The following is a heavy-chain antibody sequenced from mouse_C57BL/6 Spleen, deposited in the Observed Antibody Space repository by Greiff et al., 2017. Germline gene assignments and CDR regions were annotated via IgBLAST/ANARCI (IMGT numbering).Heavy chain of an antibody. CDR2: INPGSGGT. CDR3: ARGYYGSSPFDY. Sequence: QVQLQQSGAELVRPGTSVKVSCKASGYAFTNYLIEWVKQRPGQGLEWIGVINPGSGGTNYNEKFKGKATLTADKSSSTAYMQLSSLTSEDSAVYFCARGYYGSSPFDYWGQGTTLTVSS. D-gene: IGHD1-1*01. V-gene: IGHV1-54*01. J-gene: IGHJ2*01. CDR1: GYAFTNYL.